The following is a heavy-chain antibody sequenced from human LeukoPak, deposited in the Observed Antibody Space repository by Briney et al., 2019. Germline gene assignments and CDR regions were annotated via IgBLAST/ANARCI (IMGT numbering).Heavy chain of an antibody. CDR3: ARPDLDDAFDI. CDR1: GYTFTGYY. D-gene: IGHD1-1*01. V-gene: IGHV1-2*02. CDR2: INPNSGGT. J-gene: IGHJ3*02. Sequence: ASVKVSCKASGYTFTGYYMHWVRQAPGQGLEWMGWINPNSGGTNYAQKFQGRVTMTTDTSTSTAYMELRSLRSDDTAVYYCARPDLDDAFDIWGQGTMVTVSS.